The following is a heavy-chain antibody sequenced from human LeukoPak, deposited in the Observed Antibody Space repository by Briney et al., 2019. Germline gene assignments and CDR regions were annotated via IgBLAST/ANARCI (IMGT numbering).Heavy chain of an antibody. D-gene: IGHD1-26*01. CDR1: GGSISSSSYY. J-gene: IGHJ4*02. V-gene: IGHV4-39*02. CDR2: IYYSGST. Sequence: SETLSLTCTVSGGSISSSSYYWGWIRQPPGKGLEWIGSIYYSGSTYYNPSLKSRVTISVDTSKNQFSLKLSSVTAADTAVYYCARETYSGSLDYWGQGALVTVSS. CDR3: ARETYSGSLDY.